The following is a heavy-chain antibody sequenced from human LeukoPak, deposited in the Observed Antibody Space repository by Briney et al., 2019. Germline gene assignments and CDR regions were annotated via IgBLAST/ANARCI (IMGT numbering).Heavy chain of an antibody. J-gene: IGHJ4*02. V-gene: IGHV3-21*04. Sequence: PGGSLRLSCAASGFTFSSYSMNWVRQAPGKGLEWVSSISSSSSYIYYADSVKGRFTISRDSSKNSLYLQMNSLRTEDTALYYCTRGAYPLYFFDSWGQGTLVTVSS. CDR2: ISSSSSYI. CDR3: TRGAYPLYFFDS. CDR1: GFTFSSYS.